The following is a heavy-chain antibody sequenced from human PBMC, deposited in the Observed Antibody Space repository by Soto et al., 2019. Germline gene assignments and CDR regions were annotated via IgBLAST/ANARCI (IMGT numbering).Heavy chain of an antibody. D-gene: IGHD1-26*01. CDR2: IIPIFGTA. CDR1: GGTFSSYA. V-gene: IGHV1-69*13. Sequence: SVKVSCKASGGTFSSYAISWVRQAPGQGLEWMGGIIPIFGTANYAQKFQGRVTITADESTSTAYTELSSLRSEDTAVYYCAGSTLVGAVRFDYWGQGTLVTVPQ. CDR3: AGSTLVGAVRFDY. J-gene: IGHJ4*02.